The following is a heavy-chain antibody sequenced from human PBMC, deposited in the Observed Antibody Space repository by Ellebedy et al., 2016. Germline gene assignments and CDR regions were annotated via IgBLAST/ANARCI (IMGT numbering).Heavy chain of an antibody. V-gene: IGHV3-21*01. CDR2: ISSSSSYI. CDR3: ARDVVVPSFDP. CDR1: GFTFSNYS. Sequence: GESLKISXAASGFTFSNYSMNWVRQAPGKGLAWVSSISSSSSYIYYADSVKVRFTISRDNAKNSLYLQMNSLRAEDTAVYYCARDVVVPSFDPWGQGTLVTVSS. D-gene: IGHD2-2*01. J-gene: IGHJ5*02.